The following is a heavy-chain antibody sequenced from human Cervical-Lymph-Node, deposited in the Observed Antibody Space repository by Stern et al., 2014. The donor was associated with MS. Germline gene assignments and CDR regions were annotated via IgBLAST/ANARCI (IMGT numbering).Heavy chain of an antibody. V-gene: IGHV3-33*01. CDR1: GFRFSRYA. CDR2: IWYDGSIP. D-gene: IGHD6-13*01. CDR3: ASAYSSSHYYFDY. Sequence: VQLVESGGGVVQPGRSLRLSCAASGFRFSRYAMHWVRQAPGKGLEWGALIWYDGSIPYYAASVTGRFPISRDNFKNTLYLQMNSLRAEDTAVYYCASAYSSSHYYFDYWGQGTLVTVSS. J-gene: IGHJ4*02.